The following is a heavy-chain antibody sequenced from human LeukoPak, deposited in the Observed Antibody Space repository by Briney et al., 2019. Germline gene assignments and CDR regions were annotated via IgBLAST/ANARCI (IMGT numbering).Heavy chain of an antibody. CDR2: ISGSGGST. V-gene: IGHV3-23*01. D-gene: IGHD4-23*01. J-gene: IGHJ4*02. Sequence: GGSLRLSCAASGFTFSSYAMSWVRQAPGKGLEWVSAISGSGGSTYYADSLKGRFTISRDNARNSLFLQMNSLRAEDTAVYYCARGGVSVGGNFDYWGQGTLVTVSS. CDR1: GFTFSSYA. CDR3: ARGGVSVGGNFDY.